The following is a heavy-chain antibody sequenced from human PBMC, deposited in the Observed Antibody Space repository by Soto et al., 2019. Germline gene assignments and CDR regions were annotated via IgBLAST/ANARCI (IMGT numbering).Heavy chain of an antibody. D-gene: IGHD6-13*01. CDR3: ARTSAAGKYYYGMDV. CDR2: IYPGDSDT. V-gene: IGHV5-51*01. Sequence: GESLKISCKGSGNSFTSYWIGWVRQMPGKGLEWMGIIYPGDSDTRYSPSFQGQVTISADKSISTAYLQWSSLKASDTAMYYCARTSAAGKYYYGMDVWGQGTTVTVSS. CDR1: GNSFTSYW. J-gene: IGHJ6*02.